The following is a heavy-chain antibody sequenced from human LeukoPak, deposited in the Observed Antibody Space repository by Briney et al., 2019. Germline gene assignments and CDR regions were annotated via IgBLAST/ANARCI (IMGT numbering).Heavy chain of an antibody. CDR1: GFTFSSYG. V-gene: IGHV3-30*02. CDR3: AKLIQLERSVDAFDI. D-gene: IGHD1-1*01. CDR2: IRYDGSNK. J-gene: IGHJ3*02. Sequence: PGVSLRLSYAASGFTFSSYGMHWVRQAPGKGLEWEAFIRYDGSNKYYADSVKGRFTISRDNSKNTLYLQMNSLRAEDTAVYYCAKLIQLERSVDAFDIWGQGTMVTVSS.